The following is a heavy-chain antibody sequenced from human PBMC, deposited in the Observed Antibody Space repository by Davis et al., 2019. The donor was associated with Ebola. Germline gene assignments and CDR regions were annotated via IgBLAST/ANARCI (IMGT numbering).Heavy chain of an antibody. CDR1: GYTFTAYY. CDR2: INPTTGVT. CDR3: ARDLTGTIFAMNWFDP. J-gene: IGHJ5*02. D-gene: IGHD1-7*01. Sequence: ASVKVSCKASGYTFTAYYIYWLRQAPGQGLESMGWINPTTGVTSYTPKFQGRVTMTRDTSISTAYMDLSSLQSDDTAVYYCARDLTGTIFAMNWFDPWGQGTLVTVSS. V-gene: IGHV1-2*02.